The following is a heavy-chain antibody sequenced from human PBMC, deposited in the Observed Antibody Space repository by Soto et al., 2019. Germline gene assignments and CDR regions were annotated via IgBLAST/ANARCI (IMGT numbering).Heavy chain of an antibody. CDR2: IIPAFRTA. CDR1: GGTFSSYV. D-gene: IGHD3-10*01. Sequence: QVQLVQSGAEVKKSGSSVKVSCKAFGGTFSSYVISWVRQAPGQGLEWMGGIIPAFRTAKYAQRFQGRVSITVDESTTTTYRALSSLRAEHTAVYFCATGLYGSGSDICGQGTMVTVSS. V-gene: IGHV1-69*01. CDR3: ATGLYGSGSDI. J-gene: IGHJ3*02.